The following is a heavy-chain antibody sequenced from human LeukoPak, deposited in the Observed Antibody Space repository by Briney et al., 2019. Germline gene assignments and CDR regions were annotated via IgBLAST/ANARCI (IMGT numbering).Heavy chain of an antibody. Sequence: SETLSLTCTVSGGSISSGDYYWSWIRQPPGKGLEWIGYIYYSGSTYYNPSLKSRVTISVDTSKNQFSLKLSSVTAADTAVYYCARSQSKAQGLDDWGQGPLVTVSS. CDR1: GGSISSGDYY. J-gene: IGHJ4*02. D-gene: IGHD4-11*01. CDR3: ARSQSKAQGLDD. CDR2: IYYSGST. V-gene: IGHV4-30-4*01.